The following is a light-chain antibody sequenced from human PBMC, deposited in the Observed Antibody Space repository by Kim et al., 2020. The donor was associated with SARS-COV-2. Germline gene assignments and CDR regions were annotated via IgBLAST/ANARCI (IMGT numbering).Light chain of an antibody. CDR1: SSNIGSNN. V-gene: IGLV1-44*01. CDR3: AVCDDSLKQGV. Sequence: QSVLTQPPSASGTPGQRVTISCSGSSSNIGSNNVVWYQQLPGAAPNLLIYSNNQRPSGIPDRFSGSRSGTSASLAISGLQSGDEADYYCAVCDDSLKQGVFGGGTQLTVL. J-gene: IGLJ3*02. CDR2: SNN.